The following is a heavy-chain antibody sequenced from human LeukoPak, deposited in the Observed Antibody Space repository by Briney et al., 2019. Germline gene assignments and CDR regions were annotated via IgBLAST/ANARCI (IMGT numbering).Heavy chain of an antibody. Sequence: ASVKVSCKASGYNFTNYAIHRVRQAPGQRLEWIGWINAGNGNTKYSQKVQGRVTITRDTSASTAYMELSSLRSEDTAVYYCAVISSVVRALTGESWGQGTQVTVSS. CDR1: GYNFTNYA. V-gene: IGHV1-3*01. CDR2: INAGNGNT. CDR3: AVISSVVRALTGES. D-gene: IGHD3-10*01. J-gene: IGHJ5*02.